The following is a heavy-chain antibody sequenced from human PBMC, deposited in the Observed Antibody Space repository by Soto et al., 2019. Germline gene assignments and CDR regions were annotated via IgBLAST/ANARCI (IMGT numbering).Heavy chain of an antibody. CDR3: AKARDQQWVRLPFDY. CDR1: GFFFSSYT. Sequence: EVQLLESGGGLVQPGVSLRLSCVGSGFFFSSYTMTWVRQAPGKGLEWVSSFSATSENTYYADSVRGRFTISRDNSKNTLFLQMNSLTAEDTAMYYSAKARDQQWVRLPFDYWGQGILVIVSS. V-gene: IGHV3-23*01. D-gene: IGHD6-19*01. J-gene: IGHJ4*02. CDR2: FSATSENT.